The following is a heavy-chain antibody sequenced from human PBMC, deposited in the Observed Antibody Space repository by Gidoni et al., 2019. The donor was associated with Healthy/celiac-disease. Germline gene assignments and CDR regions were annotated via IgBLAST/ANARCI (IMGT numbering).Heavy chain of an antibody. CDR1: GYTFTSSG. V-gene: IGHV1-18*01. CDR3: ARDIGVTTVAYYYYGMDV. J-gene: IGHJ6*02. Sequence: QVQLVQSGAEVKKPGASVKVSCKASGYTFTSSGISWVRPAPGQGLEWMGWISAYSGNTNYAQKLQGRVTMTTDTSTSTAYMELRSLRSDDTAVYYCARDIGVTTVAYYYYGMDVWGQGTTVTVSS. D-gene: IGHD6-19*01. CDR2: ISAYSGNT.